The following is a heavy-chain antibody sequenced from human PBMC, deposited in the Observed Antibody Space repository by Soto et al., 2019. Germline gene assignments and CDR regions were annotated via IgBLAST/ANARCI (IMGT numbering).Heavy chain of an antibody. CDR1: GFTFSSYA. D-gene: IGHD2-2*01. J-gene: IGHJ4*02. V-gene: IGHV3-23*01. Sequence: GGSLRLSCAASGFTFSSYAMSWVRQAPGKGLEWVSAISGSGGSTYYADSVKGRFTISRDNSKNTLYLQMNSLRAEDTAVYYCAKDPQKYCSSTSCYAGPIIAAAGTAPRWGQGTLVTVSS. CDR3: AKDPQKYCSSTSCYAGPIIAAAGTAPR. CDR2: ISGSGGST.